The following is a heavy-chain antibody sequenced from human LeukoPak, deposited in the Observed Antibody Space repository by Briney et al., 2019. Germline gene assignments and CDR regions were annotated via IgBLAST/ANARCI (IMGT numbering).Heavy chain of an antibody. CDR2: ISGSGGST. D-gene: IGHD2-21*01. CDR3: AKGRAIATLIPHGMDV. J-gene: IGHJ6*02. CDR1: GFTFSSYA. Sequence: GGSLRLSCVASGFTFSSYAMTWVRQAPGKGLEWVSVISGSGGSTYYADSAKGRFTISRDNSKNMLYLQMSSLTAEDTAVYYCAKGRAIATLIPHGMDVWGQGTTVTVSS. V-gene: IGHV3-23*01.